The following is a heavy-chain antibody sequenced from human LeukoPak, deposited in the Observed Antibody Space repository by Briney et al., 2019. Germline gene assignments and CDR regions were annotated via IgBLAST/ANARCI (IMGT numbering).Heavy chain of an antibody. CDR2: IKQDGSTK. V-gene: IGHV3-7*01. CDR3: TRDTDGSLDY. J-gene: IGHJ4*02. D-gene: IGHD1-26*01. CDR1: GFTFTNSW. Sequence: GGSLRLSCAASGFTFTNSWMAWVRQAPGKGLEWVANIKQDGSTKHYADSLKGRFTISRDNPKNSLYLQMNNLRAGDTAVYYCTRDTDGSLDYWGQGILVTVAS.